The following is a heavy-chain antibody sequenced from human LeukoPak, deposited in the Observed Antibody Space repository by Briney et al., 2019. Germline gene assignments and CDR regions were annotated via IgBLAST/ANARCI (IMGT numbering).Heavy chain of an antibody. CDR3: ARGGSVFAYFFDY. CDR2: ISGSSGTT. J-gene: IGHJ4*02. V-gene: IGHV3-23*01. CDR1: GFIFSNYA. D-gene: IGHD3-10*01. Sequence: GGSLRLSCAASGFIFSNYAMTWARLTPGKGLEWVSAISGSSGTTYYADSEKGRFTISRDSSTNTLYLQLSSLRAEDTAIYYCARGGSVFAYFFDYWGQGTLVTVSS.